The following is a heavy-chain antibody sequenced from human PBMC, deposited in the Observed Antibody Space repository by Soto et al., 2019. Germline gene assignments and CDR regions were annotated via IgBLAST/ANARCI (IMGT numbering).Heavy chain of an antibody. CDR1: GFTFSSYA. D-gene: IGHD6-19*01. CDR2: ISGSGGST. V-gene: IGHV3-23*01. Sequence: EVQLLESGGGLVQPGGSLRLSCAASGFTFSSYAMSWVRQAPGKGLEWVSAISGSGGSTYYADSVKGRFTISRDNSKNTLYLQMNSLRAEDTAVYYCAKDRAVADIAPYYFDYWGQGTLVTVSS. J-gene: IGHJ4*02. CDR3: AKDRAVADIAPYYFDY.